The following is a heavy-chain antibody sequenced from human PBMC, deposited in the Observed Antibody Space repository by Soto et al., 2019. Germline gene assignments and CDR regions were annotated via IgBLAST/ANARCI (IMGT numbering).Heavy chain of an antibody. CDR1: GFTFSSYA. J-gene: IGHJ5*02. CDR2: ISGSGGST. D-gene: IGHD1-7*01. Sequence: PGGSLRLSCAASGFTFSSYAMSWVRQAPGKGLEWVSAISGSGGSTYYADSVKGRFTISRDNSKNTLYLQMNSLRAEDTAVYYSAKEGDNWNFITQFDPWGQGTLVTVSS. CDR3: AKEGDNWNFITQFDP. V-gene: IGHV3-23*01.